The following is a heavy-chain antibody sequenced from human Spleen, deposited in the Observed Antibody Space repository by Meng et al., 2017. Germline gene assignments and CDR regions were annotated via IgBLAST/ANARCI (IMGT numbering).Heavy chain of an antibody. D-gene: IGHD1-26*01. CDR3: AGSYSGNDAFDI. Sequence: GESLKISCTVSGFSVSSNYMSWVRQAPGKGLEWVSLIYSGGRTNYAASVKGRFTISRDDSKNTLYLQMNSLRPEDTAVYFCAGSYSGNDAFDIWGQGTKVTFSS. J-gene: IGHJ3*02. CDR2: IYSGGRT. V-gene: IGHV3-66*02. CDR1: GFSVSSNY.